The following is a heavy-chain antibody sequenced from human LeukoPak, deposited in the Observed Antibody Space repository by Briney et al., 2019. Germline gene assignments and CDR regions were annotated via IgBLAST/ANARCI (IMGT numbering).Heavy chain of an antibody. J-gene: IGHJ4*02. CDR2: IYTSGST. CDR1: GGSISSSSYY. V-gene: IGHV4-61*02. CDR3: ARGSSSGYYYENYFDY. D-gene: IGHD3-22*01. Sequence: SETLSLTCTVSGGSISSSSYYWSWIRQPAGKGLEWIGRIYTSGSTNYNPSLKSRVTMSVDTSKNQFSLKLSSVTAADTAVYYCARGSSSGYYYENYFDYWGQGTLVTVSS.